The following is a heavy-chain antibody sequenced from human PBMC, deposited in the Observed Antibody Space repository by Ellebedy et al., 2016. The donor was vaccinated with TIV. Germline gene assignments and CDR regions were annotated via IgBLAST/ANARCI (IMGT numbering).Heavy chain of an antibody. Sequence: SETLSLTCTVSGGSISSTNYYRVWIRQPPGKGLEWIGSIYYSGSTNYNPSLKSRVTISADTSKNQFSLKLSSVTAADTAVYYCARLSSRIAAVAWGQGVLVTVTS. V-gene: IGHV4-39*07. CDR2: IYYSGST. CDR3: ARLSSRIAAVA. J-gene: IGHJ5*02. CDR1: GGSISSTNYY. D-gene: IGHD6-13*01.